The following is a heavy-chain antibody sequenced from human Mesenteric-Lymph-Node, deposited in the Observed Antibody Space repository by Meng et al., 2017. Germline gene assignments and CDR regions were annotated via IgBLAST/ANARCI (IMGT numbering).Heavy chain of an antibody. CDR2: ISGSGGST. Sequence: GGSLRLSCAASGFTFTRYAMTWVRQAPGKGLEWVSGISGSGGSTYYAGSVKGRFTISRDNSKNTLYLHMNSLRAEDTAVYYCAKMWYCSSSSCYGTYGMDVWGQGTTVTVSS. CDR3: AKMWYCSSSSCYGTYGMDV. J-gene: IGHJ6*02. D-gene: IGHD2-2*01. CDR1: GFTFTRYA. V-gene: IGHV3-23*01.